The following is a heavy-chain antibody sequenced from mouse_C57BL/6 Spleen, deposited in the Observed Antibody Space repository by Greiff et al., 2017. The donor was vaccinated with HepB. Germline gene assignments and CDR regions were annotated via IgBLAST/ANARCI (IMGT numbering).Heavy chain of an antibody. CDR2: IWSGGST. CDR3: ARNEGTGRGAMDY. V-gene: IGHV2-2*01. Sequence: VHLVESGPGLVQPSQSLSITCTVSGFSLTSYGVHWVRQSPGKGLEWLGVIWSGGSTDYNAAFISRLSISKDNSKSQVFFKMNSLQADDTAIYYCARNEGTGRGAMDYWGQGTSVTVSS. D-gene: IGHD4-1*01. J-gene: IGHJ4*01. CDR1: GFSLTSYG.